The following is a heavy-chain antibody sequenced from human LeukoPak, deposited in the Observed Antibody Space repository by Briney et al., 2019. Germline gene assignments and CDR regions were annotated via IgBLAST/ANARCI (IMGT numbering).Heavy chain of an antibody. Sequence: ASVKVSCKVSGYILTELSMHWVRQAPGKGLEWMGGFDPEDGETIYAQKFQGRVTMTEDTSTDTAYMELSSLRSEDTAVYYCATLWFGELSFDYWGQGTLVTVSS. CDR1: GYILTELS. CDR2: FDPEDGET. J-gene: IGHJ4*02. CDR3: ATLWFGELSFDY. D-gene: IGHD3-10*01. V-gene: IGHV1-24*01.